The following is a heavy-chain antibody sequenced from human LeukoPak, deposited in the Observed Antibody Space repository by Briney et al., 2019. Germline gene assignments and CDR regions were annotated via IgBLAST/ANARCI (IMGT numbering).Heavy chain of an antibody. CDR1: GFTFSSYA. J-gene: IGHJ4*02. Sequence: PGGSLRLSYAASGFTFSSYAMSWVRQAPGKGLEWVSAISGSGGSTYYADSVKGRFTISRDNSKNTLYLQMNSLRAEDTAVYYCAKRYSSSSLGYYFDYWGQGTLVTVSS. V-gene: IGHV3-23*01. CDR2: ISGSGGST. CDR3: AKRYSSSSLGYYFDY. D-gene: IGHD6-6*01.